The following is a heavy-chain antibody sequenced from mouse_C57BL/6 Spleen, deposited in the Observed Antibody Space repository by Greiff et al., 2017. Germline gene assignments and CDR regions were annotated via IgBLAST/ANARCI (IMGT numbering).Heavy chain of an antibody. CDR2: IYPSDSET. D-gene: IGHD2-4*01. J-gene: IGHJ4*01. V-gene: IGHV1-61*01. Sequence: QVQLQQPGAELVRPGSSVKLSCKAPGYTFTSYWMDWVKQRPGQGLEWIGNIYPSDSETHYNQKFKDKATLTVDKSSSTAYMQLSSLTSEDSAVYYCARLRDYDDGGMDYWGQGTSVTVSS. CDR1: GYTFTSYW. CDR3: ARLRDYDDGGMDY.